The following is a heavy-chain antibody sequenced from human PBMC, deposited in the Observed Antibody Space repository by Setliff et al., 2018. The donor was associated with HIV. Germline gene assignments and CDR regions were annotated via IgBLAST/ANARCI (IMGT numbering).Heavy chain of an antibody. Sequence: GGSLRLSCSASGFTFGDYTMSWVRQAPGRGLEWVGFIRSKTYGATTEYAASVKGRFTISRDNSKNTLYLQMNSLRGEDTAVYYCAKEVELRPFDYWGQGTLVTVSS. J-gene: IGHJ4*02. D-gene: IGHD1-7*01. V-gene: IGHV3-49*04. CDR1: GFTFGDYT. CDR3: AKEVELRPFDY. CDR2: IRSKTYGATT.